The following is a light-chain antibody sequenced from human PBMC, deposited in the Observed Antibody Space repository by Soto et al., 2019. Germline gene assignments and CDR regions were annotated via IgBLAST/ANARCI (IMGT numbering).Light chain of an antibody. J-gene: IGKJ1*01. V-gene: IGKV1-5*03. CDR3: LQNNSYSPT. CDR2: NAS. Sequence: DIQMTQSHSPLSGSVVYRATTTWLASQTISSWLAWYQQKPGKAPKLLIYNASTLKSGVPSRVSGSGFGTEFTLTSSSLQPEDFATYYCLQNNSYSPTFGQGTKVEIK. CDR1: QTISSW.